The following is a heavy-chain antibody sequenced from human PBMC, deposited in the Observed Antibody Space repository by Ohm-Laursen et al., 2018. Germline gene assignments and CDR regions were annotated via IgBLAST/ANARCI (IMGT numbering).Heavy chain of an antibody. CDR1: GFTFNSYS. CDR3: FSGPSWEI. D-gene: IGHD1-26*01. CDR2: IKQDGSEK. V-gene: IGHV3-7*01. Sequence: GSLRLSCAASGFTFNSYSINWVRQAPGKGLEWVANIKQDGSEKYYVDSVTGRFTISRDNAKNSLYLQMNSLRAEDTAVYYCFSGPSWEIWGQGTVVTVSS. J-gene: IGHJ3*02.